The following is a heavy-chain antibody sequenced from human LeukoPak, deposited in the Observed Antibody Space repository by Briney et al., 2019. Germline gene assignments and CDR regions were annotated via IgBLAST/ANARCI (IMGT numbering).Heavy chain of an antibody. CDR3: AKNGGSGTYYLYYYGMEV. CDR2: IRGSGTST. J-gene: IGHJ6*02. V-gene: IGHV3-23*01. Sequence: GGSLRLSCAASGFTFSSYAMSWVRQAPGKGLEWVSAIRGSGTSTFYADSVKGRFTISRDNSENTLYLQMNSLRAEDTGVYYCAKNGGSGTYYLYYYGMEVWGQGTTVTVSS. CDR1: GFTFSSYA. D-gene: IGHD3-10*01.